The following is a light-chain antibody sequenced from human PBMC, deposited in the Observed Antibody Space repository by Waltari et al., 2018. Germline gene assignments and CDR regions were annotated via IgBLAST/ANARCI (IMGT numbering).Light chain of an antibody. CDR3: QQYNKWPPLT. Sequence: EIVMTQSPATLSVSPGERATLSCRASEPVYSNLAWYQQKPGQAPRLLIYGAAARATGCPARFSGGGSGTVFTLTINSLQSEDFAVYYCQQYNKWPPLTFGQGTKVEIK. CDR2: GAA. CDR1: EPVYSN. J-gene: IGKJ1*01. V-gene: IGKV3-15*01.